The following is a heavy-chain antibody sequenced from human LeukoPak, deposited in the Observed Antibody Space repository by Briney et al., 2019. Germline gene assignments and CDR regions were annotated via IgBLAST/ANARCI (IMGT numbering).Heavy chain of an antibody. CDR1: GGSISSGDYY. J-gene: IGHJ4*02. V-gene: IGHV4-31*03. CDR2: TYYSGST. D-gene: IGHD2-2*01. Sequence: SQTLSLTCTVSGGSISSGDYYWSWIRQPPGKGLEWIGTTYYSGSTNYSPSLKSRVTISLDTSKNQFSLKLSSVTAADTAVYYCARDCGTTSCSLFDYWGQGTLVTVSS. CDR3: ARDCGTTSCSLFDY.